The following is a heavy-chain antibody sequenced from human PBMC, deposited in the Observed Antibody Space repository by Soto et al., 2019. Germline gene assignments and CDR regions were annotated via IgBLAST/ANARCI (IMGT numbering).Heavy chain of an antibody. J-gene: IGHJ3*02. Sequence: GASVKVSCKASRGTFSSYAISWVRQAPGQGLEWMGGIIPIFGTANYAQKFQGRVTITADESTSTAYMELSSLRAEDTAVYYCARVGYCSSVAELVPCDPFDIWGQGTMVTVSS. CDR1: RGTFSSYA. CDR3: ARVGYCSSVAELVPCDPFDI. D-gene: IGHD2-2*01. CDR2: IIPIFGTA. V-gene: IGHV1-69*13.